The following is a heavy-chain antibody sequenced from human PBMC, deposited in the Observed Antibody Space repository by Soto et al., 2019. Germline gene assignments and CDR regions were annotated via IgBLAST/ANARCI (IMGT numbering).Heavy chain of an antibody. D-gene: IGHD6-19*01. CDR1: GFTFDDYT. Sequence: EVQLVESGGVVVQPGGSLRLSCAASGFTFDDYTMHWVRQAPGKGLEWVSLISWDGGSTYYADSVKGRFTISRDNSKNSLYLQMNSLRTEVTALYYCAKDIRRLSRYSSGWSAFDIWGQGTMVTVSS. J-gene: IGHJ3*02. CDR2: ISWDGGST. V-gene: IGHV3-43*01. CDR3: AKDIRRLSRYSSGWSAFDI.